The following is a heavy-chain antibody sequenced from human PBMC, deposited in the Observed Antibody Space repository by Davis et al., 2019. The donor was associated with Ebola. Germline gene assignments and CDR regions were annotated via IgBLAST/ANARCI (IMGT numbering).Heavy chain of an antibody. CDR1: GFTFSSYW. D-gene: IGHD1-1*01. CDR2: IKQDGSEK. V-gene: IGHV3-7*03. CDR3: VKEASLGWNGDAFDI. J-gene: IGHJ3*02. Sequence: GESLKISCAASGFTFSSYWMSWVRQAPGKGLEWVANIKQDGSEKYYVDSVKGRFTISRDNAKNSLYLQMNSLRVEDTALYYCVKEASLGWNGDAFDIWGQGTMVTVSS.